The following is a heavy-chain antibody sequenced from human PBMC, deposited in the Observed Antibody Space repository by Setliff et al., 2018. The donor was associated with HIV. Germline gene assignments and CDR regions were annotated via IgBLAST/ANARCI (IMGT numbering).Heavy chain of an antibody. V-gene: IGHV4-4*02. CDR2: MYHSGTT. D-gene: IGHD1-26*01. CDR3: ARGRSRRTYYNYYYRYMDV. J-gene: IGHJ6*03. Sequence: PSETLSLTCAVSGASISDIIWWSWVRQFPGKGLEWIGEMYHSGTTYYNPSLKSRVTISVDTSKNQFSLKLSSVTAADTAVYYCARGRSRRTYYNYYYRYMDVWAKGTTVTVSS. CDR1: GASISDIIW.